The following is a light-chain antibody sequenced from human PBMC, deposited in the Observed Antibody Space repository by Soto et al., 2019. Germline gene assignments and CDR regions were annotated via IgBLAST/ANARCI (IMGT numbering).Light chain of an antibody. V-gene: IGKV3-15*01. CDR2: DVS. CDR3: PHHNNWPPYT. CDR1: QSVDSN. J-gene: IGKJ2*01. Sequence: EMVLKQSPATLSVSPGERATLSCRASQSVDSNLAWYQQKPGQSPRLIIYDVSTRVTGIPARLSGGGSGTEFTLTISSLQSEDVAVYYCPHHNNWPPYTFGQGTKLEIK.